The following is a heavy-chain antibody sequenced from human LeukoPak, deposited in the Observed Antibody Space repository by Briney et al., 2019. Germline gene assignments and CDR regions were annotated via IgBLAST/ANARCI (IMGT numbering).Heavy chain of an antibody. D-gene: IGHD3-9*01. CDR1: GYTFTSYG. J-gene: IGHJ5*02. CDR2: ISAYNGNT. CDR3: ARDPGYDILTGMYNWFDP. Sequence: GASVKVSGKASGYTFTSYGISWVRQAPGQGLEWMGWISAYNGNTNYAQKLQGRVTMTTDTSTSTAYMELRSLRSDDTAVYYCARDPGYDILTGMYNWFDPWGQGTLVTVSS. V-gene: IGHV1-18*01.